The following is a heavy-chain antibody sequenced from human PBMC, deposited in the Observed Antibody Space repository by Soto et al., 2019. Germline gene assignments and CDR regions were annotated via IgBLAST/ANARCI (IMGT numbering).Heavy chain of an antibody. Sequence: GGSLRLSCAASGFTVSSNCMSWVRQAPGKGLGWVSVIYNGGSTYYADSVKGRFTISRDNSKNTLYLQMNSLRAEDTAVYYCARDYDSSGYPRYYFDYWGQGTLVTVSS. CDR2: IYNGGST. CDR3: ARDYDSSGYPRYYFDY. J-gene: IGHJ4*02. V-gene: IGHV3-66*01. D-gene: IGHD3-22*01. CDR1: GFTVSSNC.